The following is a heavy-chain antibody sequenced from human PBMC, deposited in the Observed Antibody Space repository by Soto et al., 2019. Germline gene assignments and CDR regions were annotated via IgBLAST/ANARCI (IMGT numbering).Heavy chain of an antibody. Sequence: ESGGGVVQPGRSLRLSCAASGFTFSSYGMHWVRQAPGKGLEWVAVISHDGSNKYYADSVKGRFTISRDTSKNTLYLQMNSLRAEDTAVYYCAKAKYSSSWYSYGMDVWGQGTTVTVSS. D-gene: IGHD6-13*01. V-gene: IGHV3-30*18. CDR1: GFTFSSYG. J-gene: IGHJ6*02. CDR2: ISHDGSNK. CDR3: AKAKYSSSWYSYGMDV.